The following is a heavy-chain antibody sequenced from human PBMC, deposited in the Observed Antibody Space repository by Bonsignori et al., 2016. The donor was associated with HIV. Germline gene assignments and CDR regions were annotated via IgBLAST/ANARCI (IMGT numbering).Heavy chain of an antibody. CDR2: IKQDGSEK. D-gene: IGHD4-11*01. V-gene: IGHV3-7*03. Sequence: WIRQPPGKGLEWVANIKQDGSEKYYVDSVKGRFTISRDNAKNSLYLQMNSLRAEDTAVYYCARAPTFPTVTTWIDYWGQGTLVTVSS. CDR3: ARAPTFPTVTTWIDY. J-gene: IGHJ4*02.